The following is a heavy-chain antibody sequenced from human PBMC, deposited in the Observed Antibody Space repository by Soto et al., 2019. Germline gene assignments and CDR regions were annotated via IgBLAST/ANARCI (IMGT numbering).Heavy chain of an antibody. CDR2: ISSNGGST. Sequence: GGSLRLSCSASGFTFSSYAMHWVRQAPGKGLEYVSAISSNGGSTYYADSVKGRFTISRDNSKNTLYLQMSSLRAEDTAVYYYAYGALGLSCIGDSCYSHLDYWGQGTLVTVSS. CDR1: GFTFSSYA. D-gene: IGHD2-15*01. V-gene: IGHV3-64*04. J-gene: IGHJ4*01. CDR3: AYGALGLSCIGDSCYSHLDY.